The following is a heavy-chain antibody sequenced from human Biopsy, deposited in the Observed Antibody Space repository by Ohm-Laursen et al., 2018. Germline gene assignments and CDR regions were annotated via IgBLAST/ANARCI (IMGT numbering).Heavy chain of an antibody. J-gene: IGHJ4*02. V-gene: IGHV4-4*07. CDR3: ARARIKTSGVLIPETYYFDS. CDR2: IYSSGGT. Sequence: TLSLTCPVSGGSIISYYWNWIRQPAGKGLEWIGRIYSSGGTKYNPSLKSRVTMSVDTSKKQLSLKVRSVTAADTAVYYCARARIKTSGVLIPETYYFDSWGQGTLVTVSS. D-gene: IGHD3-3*01. CDR1: GGSIISYY.